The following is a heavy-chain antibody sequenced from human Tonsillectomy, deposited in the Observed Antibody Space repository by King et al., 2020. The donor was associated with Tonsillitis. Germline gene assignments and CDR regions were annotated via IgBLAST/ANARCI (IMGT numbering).Heavy chain of an antibody. CDR2: INSGGAYI. J-gene: IGHJ5*02. Sequence: VQLVESGGGLVKPGGSLRLSCVGSASTFRTYSMSWFRQAPGKGLQWVSSINSGGAYIYYADSVKGRITISRDNAKNSLYLEMNSLRAEDTAVYYCAGGSTLTPPDWFDPWGQGTLVTVSS. CDR3: AGGSTLTPPDWFDP. D-gene: IGHD4-17*01. V-gene: IGHV3-21*01. CDR1: ASTFRTYS.